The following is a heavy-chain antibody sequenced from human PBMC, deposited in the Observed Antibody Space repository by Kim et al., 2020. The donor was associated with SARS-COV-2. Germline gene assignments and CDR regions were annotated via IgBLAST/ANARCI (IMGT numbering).Heavy chain of an antibody. D-gene: IGHD3-22*01. J-gene: IGHJ4*02. CDR1: GFTFSNYS. Sequence: GGSLRLSCAASGFTFSNYSMNWVRQAPGKGLEWVSSINSSSSYIYYADSVKGRFTISRDNAKNSLYLQMNSLRAEDTAVYYCAPYYYDSSGYSLWGQGALVTVSA. V-gene: IGHV3-21*01. CDR3: APYYYDSSGYSL. CDR2: INSSSSYI.